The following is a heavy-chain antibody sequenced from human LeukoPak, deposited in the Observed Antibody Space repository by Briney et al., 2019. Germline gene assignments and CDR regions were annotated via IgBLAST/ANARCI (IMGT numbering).Heavy chain of an antibody. CDR2: IKPDGNDK. CDR3: AKGIPHWH. V-gene: IGHV3-7*03. Sequence: GGSLRLSCVASGFTFSIHWMTWVRQAPGKGLEWVATIKPDGNDKFFVDSVKGRFTISRDNAKTSLFLQMNSLRAEDTAVYYCAKGIPHWHWGQGTLVTVSS. CDR1: GFTFSIHW. J-gene: IGHJ4*02.